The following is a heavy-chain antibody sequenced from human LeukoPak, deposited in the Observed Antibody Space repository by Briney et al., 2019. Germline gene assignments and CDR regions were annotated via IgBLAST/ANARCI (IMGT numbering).Heavy chain of an antibody. CDR3: ARGHLQPARVTSHFDY. Sequence: SETLSLTCTVSGGSISSSYYWSWIRQPPGKGLEWIGEINHSGSTNYNPSLKSRVTISVDTSKNQFSLKLSSVTAADTAVYYCARGHLQPARVTSHFDYWGQGTLVTVSS. CDR2: INHSGST. D-gene: IGHD4-11*01. J-gene: IGHJ4*02. CDR1: GGSISSSYY. V-gene: IGHV4-34*01.